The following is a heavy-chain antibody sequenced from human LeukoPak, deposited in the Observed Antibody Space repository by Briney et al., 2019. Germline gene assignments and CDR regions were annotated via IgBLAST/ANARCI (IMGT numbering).Heavy chain of an antibody. Sequence: GGSLMLSCAAFGFIFSSYGMHWVRQVPGKGLEWVAFIRFDGSNKYSADSVERLFSVSRQNCKNTLYEQMNSLEAEKKAVYYCAKDRGKADIVVVPAAFHHDAFDIWGQGTMVTVSS. J-gene: IGHJ3*02. CDR1: GFIFSSYG. D-gene: IGHD2-2*01. CDR2: IRFDGSNK. CDR3: AKDRGKADIVVVPAAFHHDAFDI. V-gene: IGHV3-30*02.